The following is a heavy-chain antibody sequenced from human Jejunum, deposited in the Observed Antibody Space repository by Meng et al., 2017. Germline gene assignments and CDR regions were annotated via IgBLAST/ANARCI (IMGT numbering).Heavy chain of an antibody. CDR1: FSDYY. CDR2: ISGSASNS. D-gene: IGHD6-19*01. CDR3: ARRAGSSGSYATDY. J-gene: IGHJ4*02. Sequence: FSDYYIGWIRQAPGKGLEWVSYISGSASNSYYAYSVQGRFTISRDNSKKSLYLQMNSLRADDTAVYYCARRAGSSGSYATDYWGQGTLVTVSS. V-gene: IGHV3-11*01.